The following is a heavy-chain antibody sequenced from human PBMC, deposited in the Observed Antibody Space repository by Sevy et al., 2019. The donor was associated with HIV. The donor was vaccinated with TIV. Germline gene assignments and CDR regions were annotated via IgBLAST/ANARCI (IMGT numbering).Heavy chain of an antibody. CDR3: AKGGGGHYDPDEIAYYFYYYNMDV. CDR2: ISGSGTRT. V-gene: IGHV3-23*01. D-gene: IGHD3-22*01. J-gene: IGHJ6*03. CDR1: GFSFDSYG. Sequence: GWSLRLSCAVSGFSFDSYGMTWVRQAPGKGLEWVSAISGSGTRTYYADSVKGRFIISRDNSKNTLDLQMNSLRAEDPGIYYCAKGGGGHYDPDEIAYYFYYYNMDVWGKGTTVIVSS.